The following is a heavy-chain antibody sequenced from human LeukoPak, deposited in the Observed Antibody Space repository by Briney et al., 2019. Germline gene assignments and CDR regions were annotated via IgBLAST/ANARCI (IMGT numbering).Heavy chain of an antibody. CDR2: INPNSGGT. J-gene: IGHJ5*02. CDR3: ASETRFLEWSNWFDP. D-gene: IGHD3-3*01. CDR1: GYTFTGYY. V-gene: IGHV1-2*02. Sequence: GASVKVSCKASGYTFTGYYMHWVRQAPGQGLEWMGWINPNSGGTNYAQKFQGRVTMTRDTSISTAYMELSRLRSDDTAVYYCASETRFLEWSNWFDPWGQGTLVTVSS.